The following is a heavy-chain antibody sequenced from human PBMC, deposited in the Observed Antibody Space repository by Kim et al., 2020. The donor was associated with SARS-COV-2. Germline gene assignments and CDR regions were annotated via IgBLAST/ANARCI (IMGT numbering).Heavy chain of an antibody. J-gene: IGHJ6*02. V-gene: IGHV3-7*03. CDR1: GFTFSSYW. Sequence: GGSLRLSCAASGFTFSSYWMHWVRQAPGKGLEWVANIKQDGSEKYYVDSVKGRFTISRDNAKNSLYLQMNSLRAEDTAVYYCARDLGSSLDYYYYYGMDFWGQGTTVTVSS. CDR3: ARDLGSSLDYYYYYGMDF. CDR2: IKQDGSEK. D-gene: IGHD6-6*01.